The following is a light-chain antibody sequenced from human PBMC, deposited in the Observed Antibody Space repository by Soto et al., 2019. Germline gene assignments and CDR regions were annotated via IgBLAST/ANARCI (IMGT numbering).Light chain of an antibody. CDR2: DTS. CDR3: LLSYSGAQYV. Sequence: QAVVTQEPSLTVSPGGTVTLTCGSSTGAVTSGHYPYWFQQKPGQAPRTLIYDTSNKHSWAPARFSGSLLGGKAALTLSGAQPEDEAEYYCLLSYSGAQYVFGTGTKVT. J-gene: IGLJ1*01. V-gene: IGLV7-46*01. CDR1: TGAVTSGHY.